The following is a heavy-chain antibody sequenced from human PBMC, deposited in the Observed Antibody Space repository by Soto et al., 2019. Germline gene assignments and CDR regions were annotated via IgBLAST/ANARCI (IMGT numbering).Heavy chain of an antibody. CDR2: IIPIFGTA. Sequence: GASVKVSCKASGGTFSSYAISWVRQAPGQGLEWMGGIIPIFGTANYAQKFQGRVTITADESTSTAYMELSSLRSEDTAVYYCARDQPGVGGDYYDSSGPFDYWGQGTLVTVSS. CDR3: ARDQPGVGGDYYDSSGPFDY. J-gene: IGHJ4*02. D-gene: IGHD3-22*01. CDR1: GGTFSSYA. V-gene: IGHV1-69*13.